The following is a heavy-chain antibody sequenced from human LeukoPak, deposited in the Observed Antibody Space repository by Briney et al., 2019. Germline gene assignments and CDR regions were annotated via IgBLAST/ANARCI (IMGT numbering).Heavy chain of an antibody. CDR1: GGSISSYY. CDR3: ARAAYCGGDCYYYFDY. J-gene: IGHJ4*02. V-gene: IGHV4-59*01. D-gene: IGHD2-21*02. Sequence: NPSETLSLTCTVSGGSISSYYWHWIRQPPGKGLEWIEYLYYSGNTYYNPSLKSRVTMSVDTSKNQFSLKLSSVTAADTAVYFCARAAYCGGDCYYYFDYWGQGTLVTVSS. CDR2: LYYSGNT.